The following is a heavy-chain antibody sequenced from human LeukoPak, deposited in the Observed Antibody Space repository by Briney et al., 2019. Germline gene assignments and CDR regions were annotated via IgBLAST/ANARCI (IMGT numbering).Heavy chain of an antibody. Sequence: GGSLRLSCAASGFTFSSYAMSWVRQAPGKGLEWVSAISGSGGSTYYADSVKGRFTISRDNSKNTLYLQMSSLRAEDTAVYYCAKPYSGYDLGFDYWGQGTLVTVSS. V-gene: IGHV3-23*01. CDR3: AKPYSGYDLGFDY. CDR2: ISGSGGST. D-gene: IGHD5-12*01. CDR1: GFTFSSYA. J-gene: IGHJ4*02.